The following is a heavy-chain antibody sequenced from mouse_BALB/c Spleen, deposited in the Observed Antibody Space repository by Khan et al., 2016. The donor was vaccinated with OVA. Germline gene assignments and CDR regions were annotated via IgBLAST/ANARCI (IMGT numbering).Heavy chain of an antibody. D-gene: IGHD2-10*01. CDR3: AGTSYYGNYYFDY. J-gene: IGHJ2*01. Sequence: EVKLLESGPSLVKPSQTLSLTCSVTGDSITSGYWNWIRKFPGNKLEYMGYISYSGSTYYNPSLKSRISITRDTSKNQPYLQLNSRTTEDSATYYCAGTSYYGNYYFDYRGQGTTLTVSS. CDR2: ISYSGST. V-gene: IGHV3-8*02. CDR1: GDSITSGY.